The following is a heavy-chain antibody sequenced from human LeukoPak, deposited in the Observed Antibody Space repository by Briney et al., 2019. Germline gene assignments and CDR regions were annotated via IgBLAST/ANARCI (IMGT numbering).Heavy chain of an antibody. Sequence: SETLSLTCTVSGGSISSSSYYWGWIRQPPGKGLEWIGSIYYSGSTYYNPSLKSQVTISVDTSKNQFSLELSSVTAADTAVYYCARLLRYFDWLSPGYFDYWGQGTLVTVSS. V-gene: IGHV4-39*01. CDR1: GGSISSSSYY. CDR2: IYYSGST. CDR3: ARLLRYFDWLSPGYFDY. J-gene: IGHJ4*02. D-gene: IGHD3-9*01.